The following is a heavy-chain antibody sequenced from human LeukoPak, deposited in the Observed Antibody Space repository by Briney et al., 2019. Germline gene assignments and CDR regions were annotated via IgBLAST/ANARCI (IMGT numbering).Heavy chain of an antibody. V-gene: IGHV3-33*01. CDR2: IWSDGSNK. Sequence: GRSLRLSCATSGFTFSDYGMHWVRQAPGKGLEWVAVIWSDGSNKYYADSVKGRLTISRDNSKSTLYLQMNSLRDEDTAFYYCARASGPFDYWGQGTLVTVSS. D-gene: IGHD3-10*01. CDR3: ARASGPFDY. J-gene: IGHJ4*02. CDR1: GFTFSDYG.